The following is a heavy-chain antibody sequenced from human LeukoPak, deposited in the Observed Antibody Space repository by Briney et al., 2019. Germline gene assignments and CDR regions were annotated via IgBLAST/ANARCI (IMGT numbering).Heavy chain of an antibody. CDR1: GGSISSSSYY. J-gene: IGHJ6*04. D-gene: IGHD5-24*01. CDR3: ASPWLAVGDGYKGGV. CDR2: IYYSGST. V-gene: IGHV4-39*01. Sequence: PSETLSLTCTVSGGSISSSSYYWGWIRQPPGKGLGWIGSIYYSGSTYYNPSLKSRVTISVDTSKNQFSLKLSSVTAADTAVYYCASPWLAVGDGYKGGVWGKGNTVTVSS.